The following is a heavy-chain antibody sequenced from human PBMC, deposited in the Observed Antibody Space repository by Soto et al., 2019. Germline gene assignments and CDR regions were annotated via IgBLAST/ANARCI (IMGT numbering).Heavy chain of an antibody. Sequence: VACRRAGYTFTGYVLHWVGQAPGQRLEWMGWINAGNGNTKYSQKFQGRVTITRDTSASTAYMELSRLRSDDTAVYYCARGVGTSWFDPWGQGTLVPVSS. V-gene: IGHV1-3*01. CDR3: ARGVGTSWFDP. D-gene: IGHD2-15*01. CDR2: INAGNGNT. CDR1: GYTFTGYV. J-gene: IGHJ5*02.